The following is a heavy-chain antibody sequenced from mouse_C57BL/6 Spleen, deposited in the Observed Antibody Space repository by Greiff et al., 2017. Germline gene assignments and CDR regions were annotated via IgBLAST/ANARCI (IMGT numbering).Heavy chain of an antibody. Sequence: QVQLQQSGAELMKPGASVKLSCKATGYTFTGYWIEWVKQRPGHGLEWIGEILPGSGSTNYNEKFKGKATFTADTSSNTAYMQISSLTTEDSAIYSCASTAHATSFAYWGQGTLVTVSA. D-gene: IGHD3-2*02. V-gene: IGHV1-9*01. CDR3: ASTAHATSFAY. CDR2: ILPGSGST. CDR1: GYTFTGYW. J-gene: IGHJ3*01.